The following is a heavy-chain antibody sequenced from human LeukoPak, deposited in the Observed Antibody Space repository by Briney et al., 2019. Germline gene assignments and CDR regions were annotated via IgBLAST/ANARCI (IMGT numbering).Heavy chain of an antibody. Sequence: GGSLRLSCAASGFTFSSYAMSWVRQAPGKGLEWVSGISGSDGSTNYADSVKGRFTISTKNTLYLQMNSLRAEDTAVYYCATLIAPAGKDYWGQGTLVTVSS. D-gene: IGHD6-13*01. CDR2: ISGSDGST. CDR3: ATLIAPAGKDY. CDR1: GFTFSSYA. V-gene: IGHV3-23*01. J-gene: IGHJ4*02.